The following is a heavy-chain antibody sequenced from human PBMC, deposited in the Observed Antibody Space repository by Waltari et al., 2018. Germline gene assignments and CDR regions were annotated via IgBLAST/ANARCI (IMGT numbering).Heavy chain of an antibody. CDR2: IIPIFGTA. J-gene: IGHJ5*02. CDR3: ARDTDSSGMNNWFDP. D-gene: IGHD6-19*01. Sequence: QVQLVQSGAGVKKPGSSVKVSCKASGGTFNSYAISWVRQAPGQGLEWMGGIIPIFGTANYAQKFQGRVTITADESTSTAYMELSSLRSEDTAVYYCARDTDSSGMNNWFDPWGQGTLVTVS. V-gene: IGHV1-69*01. CDR1: GGTFNSYA.